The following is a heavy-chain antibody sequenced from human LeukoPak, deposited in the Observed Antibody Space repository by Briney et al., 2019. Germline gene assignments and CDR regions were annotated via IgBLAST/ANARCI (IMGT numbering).Heavy chain of an antibody. Sequence: GGSLRLSCAASGFTFSSYSMNWFRQAPGKGLEWVSSISSSSSYIYYADSVKGRFTISRDNAKNSLYLQMNSLRAEDTAVYYCARLGDGYNVDYWGQGTLVTVSS. J-gene: IGHJ4*02. CDR2: ISSSSSYI. D-gene: IGHD5-24*01. V-gene: IGHV3-21*01. CDR1: GFTFSSYS. CDR3: ARLGDGYNVDY.